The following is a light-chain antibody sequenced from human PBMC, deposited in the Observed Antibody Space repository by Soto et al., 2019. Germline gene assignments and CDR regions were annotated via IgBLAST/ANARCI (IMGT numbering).Light chain of an antibody. CDR2: DTS. CDR1: PSVSIK. Sequence: VWAQSPATLSVVPGDRATLSCRASPSVSIKLAWYPPKPGHAPRLLIYDTSTRATGIPARFSGSGSGTEFSLTISRLQSEDFAVYECQQYGTSTRTFGQGTKVDIK. J-gene: IGKJ1*01. CDR3: QQYGTSTRT. V-gene: IGKV3-15*01.